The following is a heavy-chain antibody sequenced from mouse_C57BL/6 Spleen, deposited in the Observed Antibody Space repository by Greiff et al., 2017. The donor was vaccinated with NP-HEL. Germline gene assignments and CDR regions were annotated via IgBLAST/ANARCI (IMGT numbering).Heavy chain of an antibody. D-gene: IGHD1-1*01. CDR1: GFNIKDYY. CDR3: ARGGVVAEWYFDV. V-gene: IGHV14-2*01. Sequence: VQLQQSGAELVKPGASVKLSCTASGFNIKDYYMHWVKQRTEQGLEWIGRIDPEDGETKYAPKLQGKATITADTSSNTAYLQLSSLTSEDTAVYYCARGGVVAEWYFDVWGTGTTVTVSS. J-gene: IGHJ1*03. CDR2: IDPEDGET.